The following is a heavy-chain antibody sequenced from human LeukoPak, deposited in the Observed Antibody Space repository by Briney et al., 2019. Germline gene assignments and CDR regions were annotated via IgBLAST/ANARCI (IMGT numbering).Heavy chain of an antibody. CDR3: AGERSYDSSGLLDY. J-gene: IGHJ4*02. Sequence: GGSLRLSCAASGFTFSSYAMSWVRQAPGKGLEWVSAISGSGGSTYYADSVKGRFTISRDNSKNTLYLQMNSLRAEDTAVYYCAGERSYDSSGLLDYWGQGTLDTVSS. CDR2: ISGSGGST. D-gene: IGHD3-22*01. CDR1: GFTFSSYA. V-gene: IGHV3-23*01.